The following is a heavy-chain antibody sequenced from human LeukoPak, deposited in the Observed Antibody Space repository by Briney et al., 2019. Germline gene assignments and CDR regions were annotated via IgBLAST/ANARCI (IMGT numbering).Heavy chain of an antibody. Sequence: GASVKVSCKASGGTFSSYAISWVRQAPGQGLEWMGRIIPILGIANYAQKFQGRVTITADKSTSTAYMELSSLRSEDTAVYYCARDLWDISGIARNDYWGQGTLVTVSS. CDR1: GGTFSSYA. D-gene: IGHD2-15*01. V-gene: IGHV1-69*04. CDR2: IIPILGIA. J-gene: IGHJ4*02. CDR3: ARDLWDISGIARNDY.